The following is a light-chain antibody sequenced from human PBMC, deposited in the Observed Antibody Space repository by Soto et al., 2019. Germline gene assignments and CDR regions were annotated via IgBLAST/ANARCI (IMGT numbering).Light chain of an antibody. J-gene: IGLJ1*01. CDR3: SSYTSSSTYV. CDR1: SSDVGGYNY. Sequence: QSVLTQPASVSGSPGQSITISCTGTSSDVGGYNYVSWYQQHPGKAPKLMIYEVSNRPSRVSNRFSGSKSGNTASLTISGLQAEDEADYYCSSYTSSSTYVFGTGTQLTVL. V-gene: IGLV2-14*01. CDR2: EVS.